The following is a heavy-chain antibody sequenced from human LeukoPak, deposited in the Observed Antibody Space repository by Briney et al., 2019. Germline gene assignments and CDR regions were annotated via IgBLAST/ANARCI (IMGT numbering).Heavy chain of an antibody. V-gene: IGHV3-7*01. CDR2: IKPDGSNE. CDR3: VININWSFDS. Sequence: PGGSLRLSCGASGFMFSNNWMSWVRQAPGKGLEWMANIKPDGSNEYYADSVKGRFTISRDNAKNSLYLHMNSLRVEGTAIYYCVININWSFDSWGQGDVVIVSS. CDR1: GFMFSNNW. J-gene: IGHJ4*02. D-gene: IGHD1-1*01.